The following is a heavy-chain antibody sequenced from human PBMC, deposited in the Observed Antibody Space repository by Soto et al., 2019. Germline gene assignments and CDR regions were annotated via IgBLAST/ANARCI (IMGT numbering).Heavy chain of an antibody. CDR2: IFSNDEK. Sequence: SGPTLVNPTETLTLTCTVSGFSLSNTRMGVSWIRQPPGKALEWLAHIFSNDEKSYSTSLRGRLTISKDTSKSQVVLTMTNMDPVDTATYYCARMLQESSPSADYFDYWGQGTLVTVSS. CDR1: GFSLSNTRMG. V-gene: IGHV2-26*01. CDR3: ARMLQESSPSADYFDY. J-gene: IGHJ4*02. D-gene: IGHD6-6*01.